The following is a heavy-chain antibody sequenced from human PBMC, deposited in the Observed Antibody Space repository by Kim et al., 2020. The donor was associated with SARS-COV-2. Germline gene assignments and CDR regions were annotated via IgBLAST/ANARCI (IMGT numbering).Heavy chain of an antibody. D-gene: IGHD6-6*01. J-gene: IGHJ5*02. V-gene: IGHV4-34*01. Sequence: SETLSLTCAVYGGSFSGYYWSWIRQPPGKGLEWIGEINHSGSTNYNPSLKSRVTISVDTSKNQFSLKLSSVTAADTAVYYCARGGGYSSSSGEDNWFDP. CDR3: ARGGGYSSSSGEDNWFDP. CDR2: INHSGST. CDR1: GGSFSGYY.